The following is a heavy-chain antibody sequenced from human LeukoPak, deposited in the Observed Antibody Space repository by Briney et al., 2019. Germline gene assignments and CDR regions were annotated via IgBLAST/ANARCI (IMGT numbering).Heavy chain of an antibody. CDR1: GGTFSSSG. Sequence: GASVKVSCKASGGTFSSSGISWVRQAPGQGLEWMGGIIPITGTANYAQKLQGRVTMTTDTSTSTAYMELRSLRSDDTAVYYCARVEVGATDYWGQGTLVTVSS. D-gene: IGHD1-26*01. J-gene: IGHJ4*02. V-gene: IGHV1-69*05. CDR2: IIPITGTA. CDR3: ARVEVGATDY.